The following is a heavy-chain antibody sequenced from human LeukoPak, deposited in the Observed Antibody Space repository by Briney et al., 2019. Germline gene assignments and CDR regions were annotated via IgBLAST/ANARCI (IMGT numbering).Heavy chain of an antibody. CDR3: VPEMATMYY. D-gene: IGHD5-24*01. V-gene: IGHV3-30*03. CDR1: GFTFSSYG. J-gene: IGHJ4*02. CDR2: ISYDGSNK. Sequence: GGSLRLSCAASGFTFSSYGMHWVRQAPGKGLEWVAVISYDGSNKYYADSVEGRFTISRDNSKNTLYLQMNSLRAEDTAVYYCVPEMATMYYWGQGTLVTVSS.